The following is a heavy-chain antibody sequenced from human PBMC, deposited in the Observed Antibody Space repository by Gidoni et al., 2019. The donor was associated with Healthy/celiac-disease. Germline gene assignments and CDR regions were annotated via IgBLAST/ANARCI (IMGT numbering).Heavy chain of an antibody. J-gene: IGHJ4*02. Sequence: QVQLVESGGGVVQPGRSLSLSCAASGFTFSSYAMHWVRQAPGKGLEWVAVISYDGSNKYYADSVKGRFTISRDNSKNTLYLQMNSLRAEDTAVYYCARESIVGATRFDYWGQGTLVTVSS. CDR2: ISYDGSNK. CDR1: GFTFSSYA. CDR3: ARESIVGATRFDY. V-gene: IGHV3-30-3*01. D-gene: IGHD1-26*01.